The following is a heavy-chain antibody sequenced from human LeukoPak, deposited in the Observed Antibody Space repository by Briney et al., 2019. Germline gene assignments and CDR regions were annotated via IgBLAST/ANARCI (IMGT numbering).Heavy chain of an antibody. Sequence: SETLSLTCTVSGYSISSSSYYWGWIRQPPGKGLEWIGSIHYSGSTNYNPSLKSRVTISVDTSKNQFSLKLSSVTAADTAVYYCARGYCSGGSCYSYYYYKYMDVWGKGTTVTVSS. J-gene: IGHJ6*03. CDR1: GYSISSSSYY. CDR3: ARGYCSGGSCYSYYYYKYMDV. D-gene: IGHD2-15*01. CDR2: IHYSGST. V-gene: IGHV4-39*07.